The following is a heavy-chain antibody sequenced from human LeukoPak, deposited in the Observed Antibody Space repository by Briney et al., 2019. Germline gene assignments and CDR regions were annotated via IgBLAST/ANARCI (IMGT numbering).Heavy chain of an antibody. CDR2: INHSGST. CDR1: GGSFSGYY. V-gene: IGHV4-34*01. CDR3: TRSGLTGMREYPRADYYYYGMDV. J-gene: IGHJ6*01. Sequence: SETLSLTCAVYGGSFSGYYWSWIRQPPGKGLEWIGEINHSGSTNYNPSLKSRVIMSVDPSTNQFSLKMASVTAADTAVYFCTRSGLTGMREYPRADYYYYGMDVWGQGTAVTVSS. D-gene: IGHD2-2*02.